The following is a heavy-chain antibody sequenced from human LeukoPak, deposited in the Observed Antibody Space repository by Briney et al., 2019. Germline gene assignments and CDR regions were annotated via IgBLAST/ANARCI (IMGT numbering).Heavy chain of an antibody. J-gene: IGHJ6*03. D-gene: IGHD1-20*01. CDR2: IKQDGSEK. V-gene: IGHV3-7*01. Sequence: AGGSLRLSCAASGFTFGSYWMSWVHQAPGKGLEWVANIKQDGSEKYYVDSVKGRFTISRDNAKNSLYLQMNSLRAEDTAVYYCARCITGWDYYYMDVWGKGTTVTVSS. CDR3: ARCITGWDYYYMDV. CDR1: GFTFGSYW.